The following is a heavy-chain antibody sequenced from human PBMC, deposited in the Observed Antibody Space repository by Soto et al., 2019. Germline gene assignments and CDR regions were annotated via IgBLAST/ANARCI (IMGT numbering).Heavy chain of an antibody. V-gene: IGHV3-23*01. CDR3: AKPFYGLQYCFDY. D-gene: IGHD4-17*01. J-gene: IGHJ4*02. CDR2: ISGSGGRT. CDR1: GFTFSSYV. Sequence: EVQLLESGGGLVQPGGSLRLSCAASGFTFSSYVMNWVRQAPGRGLEWVASISGSGGRTYYADSVKGRFTISRDNSKNTLYLHMNSLRAEDTAIYYCAKPFYGLQYCFDYWGQGALVTVSS.